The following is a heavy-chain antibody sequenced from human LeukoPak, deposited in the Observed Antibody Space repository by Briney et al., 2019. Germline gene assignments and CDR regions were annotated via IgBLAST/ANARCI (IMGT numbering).Heavy chain of an antibody. D-gene: IGHD2-15*01. J-gene: IGHJ4*02. CDR3: ARGFCIGDTWSWPSYFDY. CDR2: IYSGGST. V-gene: IGHV3-53*05. Sequence: GGSLRLSCAAPGFTVSINYMSWVRQAPGKGLEWVSVIYSGGSTYYADSVKSRFTISRDNSNNTMYLQLNSLRAEDTAVYYCARGFCIGDTWSWPSYFDYWGQGTLVTVSS. CDR1: GFTVSINY.